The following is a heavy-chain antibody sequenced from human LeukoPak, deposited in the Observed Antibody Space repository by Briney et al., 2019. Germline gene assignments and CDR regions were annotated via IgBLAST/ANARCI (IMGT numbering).Heavy chain of an antibody. CDR2: IWYDGSNK. V-gene: IGHV3-33*08. J-gene: IGHJ6*02. D-gene: IGHD6-6*01. Sequence: GGSLRLSCAASGFMFSSYAMTWVRQAPGKGLEWVAVIWYDGSNKYYADSVKGRFTISRDNSKNTLYLQMNSLRAEDTAVYYCAREYSSSSMDVWGQGTTVTVSS. CDR3: AREYSSSSMDV. CDR1: GFMFSSYA.